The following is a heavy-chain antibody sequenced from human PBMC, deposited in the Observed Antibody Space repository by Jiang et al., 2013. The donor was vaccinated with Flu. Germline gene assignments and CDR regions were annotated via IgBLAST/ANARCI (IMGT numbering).Heavy chain of an antibody. CDR3: ARSKRDCSGGSCYYIHAFDI. CDR2: INPNSGGT. CDR1: GYTFTGYY. J-gene: IGHJ3*02. Sequence: KPGASVKVSCKASGYTFTGYYMHWVRQAPGQGLEWMGWINPNSGGTNYAQKFQGRVTMTRDTSISTAYMELSRLRSDDTAVYYCARSKRDCSGGSCYYIHAFDIWGQGTMVTVSS. V-gene: IGHV1-2*02. D-gene: IGHD2-15*01.